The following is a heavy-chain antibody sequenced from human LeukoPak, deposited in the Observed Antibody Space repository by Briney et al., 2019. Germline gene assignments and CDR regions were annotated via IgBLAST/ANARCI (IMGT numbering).Heavy chain of an antibody. Sequence: PGGSLRLSCAASGFTFSSYAMSWVRQAPGKGLEWVSAISGSGGSTYYADSVKGRFTISRDNSKNTLYLQMNSLRAEDTAVYYCAKDRGLLWFGELSCFDYWGQGTLVTVSS. CDR1: GFTFSSYA. D-gene: IGHD3-10*01. CDR2: ISGSGGST. V-gene: IGHV3-23*01. CDR3: AKDRGLLWFGELSCFDY. J-gene: IGHJ4*02.